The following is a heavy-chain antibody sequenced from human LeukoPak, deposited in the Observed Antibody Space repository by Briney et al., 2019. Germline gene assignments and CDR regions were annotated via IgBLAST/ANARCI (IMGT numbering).Heavy chain of an antibody. Sequence: SVKVSCKASGGTFSSYAISWVRQAPGQGLEWMGGIIPIFGTANYAQKFQGRVTITADESTSTAYMELSSLRSEDTAVYYCARGSRDCTNGVCVFYFDYWGQGTLVTVSS. CDR1: GGTFSSYA. CDR3: ARGSRDCTNGVCVFYFDY. CDR2: IIPIFGTA. D-gene: IGHD2-8*01. V-gene: IGHV1-69*01. J-gene: IGHJ4*02.